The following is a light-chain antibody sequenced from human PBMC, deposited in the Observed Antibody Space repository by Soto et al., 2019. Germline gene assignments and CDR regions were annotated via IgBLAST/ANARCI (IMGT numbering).Light chain of an antibody. Sequence: EIVLTQSPGTLSLSPGERATLSCRASQSGSSTYLAWYQQKPGQAPRLLIFGASSRATDIPDRFRGSGSGTEVPLTSSRLEAEDFAVYYFHQYGISPYTFGQGTKLEIK. V-gene: IGKV3-20*01. CDR2: GAS. CDR3: HQYGISPYT. CDR1: QSGSSTY. J-gene: IGKJ2*01.